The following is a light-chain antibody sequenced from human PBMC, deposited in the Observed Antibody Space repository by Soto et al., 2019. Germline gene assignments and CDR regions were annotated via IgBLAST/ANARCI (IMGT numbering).Light chain of an antibody. CDR1: QSVSSSY. Sequence: DSVLTQSPGPQSLSPGERASLSCRASQSVSSSYLAWYQQKPGQAPRLLVYGASSRATGIPDRFSGFGSGTDFTLTISRLEPEDFAVYFCQQYGISPITFGQGTRLEI. CDR3: QQYGISPIT. CDR2: GAS. J-gene: IGKJ5*01. V-gene: IGKV3-20*01.